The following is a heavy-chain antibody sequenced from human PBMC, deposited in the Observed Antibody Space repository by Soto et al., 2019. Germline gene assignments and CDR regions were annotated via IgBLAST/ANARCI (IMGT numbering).Heavy chain of an antibody. CDR2: INPDGGST. J-gene: IGHJ4*02. CDR1: GYSFSDHY. Sequence: QVHLVQSGAEVKKPGASVRVSCKASGYSFSDHYIHWVRQAPGQGLDWMGVINPDGGSTSYSQRFQGRFTVTADTATTTTYLYLTGLTSDDTAVYYCARDPRSWKYVGFWDSWGQGTLGTVSA. D-gene: IGHD1-7*01. CDR3: ARDPRSWKYVGFWDS. V-gene: IGHV1-46*01.